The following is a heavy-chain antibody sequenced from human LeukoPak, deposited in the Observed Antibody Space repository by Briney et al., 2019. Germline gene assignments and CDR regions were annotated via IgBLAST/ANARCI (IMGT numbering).Heavy chain of an antibody. D-gene: IGHD4-17*01. CDR3: ARDQNDYGDSPGDY. Sequence: ASVKVSCKASGYTFTSYGISWVRQAPGQGLEWMGWIGAYNGNTNYAQKLQGRVTMTTDTSTSTAYMELRSLRSDDTAVYYCARDQNDYGDSPGDYWGQGTLVTVSS. CDR1: GYTFTSYG. J-gene: IGHJ4*02. CDR2: IGAYNGNT. V-gene: IGHV1-18*01.